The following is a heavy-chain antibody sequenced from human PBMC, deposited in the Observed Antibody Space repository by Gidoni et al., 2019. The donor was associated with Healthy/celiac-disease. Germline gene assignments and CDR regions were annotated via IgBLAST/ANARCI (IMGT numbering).Heavy chain of an antibody. CDR3: ARRKEAGGWFDP. D-gene: IGHD1-26*01. J-gene: IGHJ5*02. CDR2: IYYSGST. CDR1: GGSISSSSYY. V-gene: IGHV4-39*01. Sequence: QLQLQESGPGLVKPSETLSLTCTFSGGSISSSSYYWGWIRQPPGKGLEWIGSIYYSGSTYYNPSLKSRVTISVDTSKNQFSLKLSSVTAADTAVYYCARRKEAGGWFDPWGQGTLVTVSS.